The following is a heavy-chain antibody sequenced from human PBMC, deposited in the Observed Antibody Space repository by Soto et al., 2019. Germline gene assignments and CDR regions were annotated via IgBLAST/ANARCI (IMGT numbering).Heavy chain of an antibody. CDR3: TRYLFHYPVDYGMDV. V-gene: IGHV3-73*01. CDR2: MRRKAVGYAT. CDR1: GYSFRGFE. D-gene: IGHD5-12*01. J-gene: IGHJ6*02. Sequence: AGGSQRLSSAASGYSFRGFEVQWIRQALGKGLEWVGRMRRKAVGYATAYGASVKGRFTVSRDDSKNTMYLQMNSLQTEDTAIYYCTRYLFHYPVDYGMDVWGQGTTVTVSS.